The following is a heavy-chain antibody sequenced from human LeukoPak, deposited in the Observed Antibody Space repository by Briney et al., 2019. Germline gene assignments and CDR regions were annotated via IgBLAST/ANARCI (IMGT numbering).Heavy chain of an antibody. CDR3: ARDVGSSGWSLGDY. J-gene: IGHJ4*02. CDR2: VSSSGGTT. V-gene: IGHV3-64*01. Sequence: GGSLRLSCAASGFAFSSYAMHWVRQAPGKGLEYVSSVSSSGGTTYYANSVKDRFTISRDNSKNTLYLQMGSLRAEDMAVYYCARDVGSSGWSLGDYWGQGTLVTVSS. D-gene: IGHD6-19*01. CDR1: GFAFSSYA.